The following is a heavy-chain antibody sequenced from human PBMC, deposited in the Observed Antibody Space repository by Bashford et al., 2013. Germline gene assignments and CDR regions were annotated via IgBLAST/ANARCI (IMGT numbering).Heavy chain of an antibody. V-gene: IGHV3-23*01. CDR1: GFTFSSCA. CDR2: ISGSGAST. J-gene: IGHJ4*02. D-gene: IGHD2-15*01. CDR3: AKRAQGYSKPFDY. Sequence: GGSLRLSCAASGFTFSSCAMGWVRQAPGKGLEWVSGISGSGASTYYADSVKGRFTISRDNSKNTLYLQMNSLRAEDTAVYYCAKRAQGYSKPFDYWGQGTLVTVSS.